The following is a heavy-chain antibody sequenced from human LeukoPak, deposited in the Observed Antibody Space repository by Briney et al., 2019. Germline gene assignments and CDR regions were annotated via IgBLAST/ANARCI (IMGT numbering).Heavy chain of an antibody. CDR3: ARDRSNERYYYDSSGDFDH. D-gene: IGHD3-22*01. CDR1: GFTFSSYC. J-gene: IGHJ4*02. V-gene: IGHV3-7*01. CDR2: IKNDVSGK. Sequence: PGGSLRLSCAASGFTFSSYCMSWVRQTPGKGLEWVANIKNDVSGKYYVDSVKGRFTISRDNAKNSLYLQMNSLRAEDTAVYYCARDRSNERYYYDSSGDFDHWGQGTLVTVSS.